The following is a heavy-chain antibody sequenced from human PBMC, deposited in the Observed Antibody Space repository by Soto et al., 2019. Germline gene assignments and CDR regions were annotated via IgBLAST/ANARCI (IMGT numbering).Heavy chain of an antibody. CDR1: GGSISSSSYY. CDR3: ARVCIAARAREGGPRAYGMGV. D-gene: IGHD6-6*01. J-gene: IGHJ6*02. Sequence: PSETLSLTCTVSGGSISSSSYYWGWIRQPPGKGLEWIGSIYYSGSTNYNPSLKIRVTISVDTSKNHFSLKLSFVTAADTAVYYCARVCIAARAREGGPRAYGMGVWGQGTTVTVSS. CDR2: IYYSGST. V-gene: IGHV4-39*07.